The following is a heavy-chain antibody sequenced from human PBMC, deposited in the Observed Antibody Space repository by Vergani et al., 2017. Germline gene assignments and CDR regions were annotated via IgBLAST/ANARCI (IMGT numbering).Heavy chain of an antibody. CDR2: ISSSSSYI. CDR1: GFTFSSYS. D-gene: IGHD3-22*01. CDR3: ARDPXYDSSGYYYDAFDI. Sequence: EVQLVESGGGLVKPGGSLGLSCAASGFTFSSYSMNWVRQAPGKGLEWVSSISSSSSYIYYADSVKGRFTISRDNAKNSLYLQMNSLRAEDTAVYYCARDPXYDSSGYYYDAFDIWGQGTMVTVSS. V-gene: IGHV3-21*01. J-gene: IGHJ3*02.